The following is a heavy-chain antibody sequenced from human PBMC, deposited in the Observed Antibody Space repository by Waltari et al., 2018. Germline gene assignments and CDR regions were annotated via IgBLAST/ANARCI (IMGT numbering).Heavy chain of an antibody. D-gene: IGHD1-26*01. Sequence: EVQLVESGGGLVQPGGSLRLSCAASGFTFSSYSMNWVRQAPGRGREWVSYISSSSSTIFYADSVKGRFNIFRDNAKNSLYLPMNRLRAEDTAVYYCARDGSKWDSETYYFDYWGQGTLVTVSS. CDR3: ARDGSKWDSETYYFDY. J-gene: IGHJ4*02. CDR2: ISSSSSTI. CDR1: GFTFSSYS. V-gene: IGHV3-48*04.